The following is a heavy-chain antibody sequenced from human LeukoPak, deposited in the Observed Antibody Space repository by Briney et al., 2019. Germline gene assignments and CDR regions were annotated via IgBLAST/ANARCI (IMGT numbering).Heavy chain of an antibody. Sequence: SETLSLTCTVSGGSISSYYWSWIRQPPGKGLEWIGYIYYSGSTNYNPSLKSRVTISVDTSKNQFSLKLSSVPAADTAVYYCARDLVRGYCSGGSCYPSWFDPWGQGTLVTVSS. V-gene: IGHV4-59*01. CDR2: IYYSGST. CDR3: ARDLVRGYCSGGSCYPSWFDP. D-gene: IGHD2-15*01. J-gene: IGHJ5*02. CDR1: GGSISSYY.